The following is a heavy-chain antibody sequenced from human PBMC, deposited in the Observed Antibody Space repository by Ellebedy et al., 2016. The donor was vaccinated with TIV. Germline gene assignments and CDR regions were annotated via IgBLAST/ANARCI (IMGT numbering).Heavy chain of an antibody. CDR2: IVGSGA. Sequence: PGGSLRLSCAASGFTFSRYAIGWVRQAPGKGLEWVSGIVGSGAQKYADSVKGRFTISRDNSKGTVDLQMNSLRPEDTAVYYCAKDRTSGDGYWVFDQWGQGTLVTVSS. D-gene: IGHD5-18*01. CDR1: GFTFSRYA. V-gene: IGHV3-23*01. J-gene: IGHJ4*02. CDR3: AKDRTSGDGYWVFDQ.